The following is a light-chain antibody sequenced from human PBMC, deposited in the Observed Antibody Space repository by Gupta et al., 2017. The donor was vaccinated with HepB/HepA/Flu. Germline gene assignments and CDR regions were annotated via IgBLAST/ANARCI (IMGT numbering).Light chain of an antibody. CDR2: GNN. V-gene: IGLV1-40*01. CDR1: SSNIGAGNH. CDR3: QSFDNSLRGTV. J-gene: IGLJ1*01. Sequence: QSVLTQPPSVSGAPGQKITISCTGSSSNIGAGNHLHWYQQLTGAAPNVLIYGNNNRPSEVPDRFSGSTSGTSASLAITGLQAEDEADYYCQSFDNSLRGTVFGGGTKVAVL.